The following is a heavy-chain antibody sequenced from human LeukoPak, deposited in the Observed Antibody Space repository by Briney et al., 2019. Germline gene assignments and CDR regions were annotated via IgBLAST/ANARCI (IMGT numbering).Heavy chain of an antibody. J-gene: IGHJ6*02. Sequence: PGGSLRLSCAASVFTFSSYGMHWVRQAPAKGLEGVAVISYDGSNKYYADSVKGRFTNSRDNSKNTLYLQMNSLRAEDTAVYYCSSVEEGYCYYGMDVWGQGTRSPSP. CDR2: ISYDGSNK. CDR3: SSVEEGYCYYGMDV. V-gene: IGHV3-30*03. D-gene: IGHD6-6*01. CDR1: VFTFSSYG.